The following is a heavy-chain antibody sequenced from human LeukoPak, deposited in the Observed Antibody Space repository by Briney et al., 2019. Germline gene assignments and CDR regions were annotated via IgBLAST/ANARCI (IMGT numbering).Heavy chain of an antibody. CDR3: ARVHGSGSYRYYYYYMDV. D-gene: IGHD3-10*01. CDR2: IYTSGST. Sequence: SETLSLTCTVSGGSISSYYWSWIRQPAGQGLEWIGRIYTSGSTNYNPSLKSRVTMSVDTSKNQFSLKLSSVTAADTAVYYCARVHGSGSYRYYYYYMDVWGKGTTVTVSS. V-gene: IGHV4-4*07. J-gene: IGHJ6*03. CDR1: GGSISSYY.